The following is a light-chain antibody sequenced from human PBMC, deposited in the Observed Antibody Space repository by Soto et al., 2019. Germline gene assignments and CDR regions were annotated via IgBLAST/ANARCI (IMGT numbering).Light chain of an antibody. J-gene: IGLJ1*01. Sequence: QSALTQPASVSGSPGQSITISCTGTSSDVGAYNYDSWYQQYPGEAPKVIIYDVSHRPAGVSNRFSGSKSGNTASLTISGLDAQDEAYYYCSSYTSATTYVFGTGTKLTVL. CDR3: SSYTSATTYV. CDR1: SSDVGAYNY. V-gene: IGLV2-14*01. CDR2: DVS.